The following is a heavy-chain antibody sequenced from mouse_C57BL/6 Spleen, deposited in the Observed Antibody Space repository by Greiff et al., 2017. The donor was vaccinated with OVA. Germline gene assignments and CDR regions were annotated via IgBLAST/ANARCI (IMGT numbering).Heavy chain of an antibody. Sequence: VQLQESGAELVKPGASVKISCKASGYAFSSYWMSWVKQRPGQGLEWIGQIYPGDGDTNYNGKFKGKATLTADKSSSTAYMQLSSLTSEDSAVDFCARPDGYNCPFAYWGQGTLVTVSA. J-gene: IGHJ3*01. CDR2: IYPGDGDT. CDR3: ARPDGYNCPFAY. D-gene: IGHD2-3*01. V-gene: IGHV1-80*01. CDR1: GYAFSSYW.